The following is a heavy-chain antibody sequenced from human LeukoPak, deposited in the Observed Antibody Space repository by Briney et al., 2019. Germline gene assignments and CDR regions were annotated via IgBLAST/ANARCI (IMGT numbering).Heavy chain of an antibody. Sequence: ASVKVSCKASGYTFDNYVIAWVRQAPGHGLKWMGWISPYNGNTFSAQKLQGRVTLTTDTSTSTAYMELRSLRSDDTAVYYCARSGPKDWALDYWGRGTLVTVSS. CDR1: GYTFDNYV. V-gene: IGHV1-18*01. CDR2: ISPYNGNT. CDR3: ARSGPKDWALDY. J-gene: IGHJ4*02. D-gene: IGHD1-14*01.